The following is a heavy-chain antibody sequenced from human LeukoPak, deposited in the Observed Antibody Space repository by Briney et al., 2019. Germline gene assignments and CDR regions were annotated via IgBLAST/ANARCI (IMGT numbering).Heavy chain of an antibody. Sequence: SETLSLTCAVYGGSFSGYYWSWIRQPPGKGLEWIGEINHSGSTNYNPSLKSRVTISVDTPKNQFSLKLSSVTAADTAVYYCARLPRYWGQGTLVTVSS. V-gene: IGHV4-34*01. CDR1: GGSFSGYY. J-gene: IGHJ4*02. CDR2: INHSGST. CDR3: ARLPRY.